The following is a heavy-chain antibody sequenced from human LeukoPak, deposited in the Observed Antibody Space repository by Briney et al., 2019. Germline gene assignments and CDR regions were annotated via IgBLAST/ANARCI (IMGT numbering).Heavy chain of an antibody. D-gene: IGHD2-2*01. V-gene: IGHV4-38-2*01. Sequence: PSETLSLTCAVSGYSISSGYYWGWIRQPPGKGLEWIGSIYHSGSTYYNPSLKSRVTISVDTSKNQFSLKLSSVTAADTAVYYCALVPAAIFDAFDIWGQGTMVTVSS. CDR1: GYSISSGYY. CDR2: IYHSGST. J-gene: IGHJ3*02. CDR3: ALVPAAIFDAFDI.